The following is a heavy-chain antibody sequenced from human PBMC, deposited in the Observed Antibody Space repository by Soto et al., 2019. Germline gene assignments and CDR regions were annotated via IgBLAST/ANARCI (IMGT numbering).Heavy chain of an antibody. V-gene: IGHV4-34*01. CDR2: INHSGST. J-gene: IGHJ6*01. D-gene: IGHD3-3*01. CDR1: GGSFSGYY. CDR3: AGESLRFLAV. Sequence: SETLSLTCAVYGGSFSGYYWSWIRQPPGKGLEWIGEINHSGSTNYNPSLKSRVTISVDTSKNQFSLKLSSVTAADTAVYYCAGESLRFLAVWGQGTTVTVSS.